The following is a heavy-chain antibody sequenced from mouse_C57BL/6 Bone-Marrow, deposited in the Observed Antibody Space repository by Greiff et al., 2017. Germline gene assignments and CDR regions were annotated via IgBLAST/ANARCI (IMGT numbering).Heavy chain of an antibody. CDR2: IDPSDSYT. CDR1: GYTFTSYW. V-gene: IGHV1-69*01. D-gene: IGHD1-1*01. Sequence: QVQLQQPGAELVMPGASVKLSCKASGYTFTSYWMHWVKQRPGQGLEWIGEIDPSDSYTNYNQKFKGKSTLTVEKSASTAYMQPSRLKSEEAAVYYVARWGTTVLAYYFDYWGQGTTLTVSS. CDR3: ARWGTTVLAYYFDY. J-gene: IGHJ2*01.